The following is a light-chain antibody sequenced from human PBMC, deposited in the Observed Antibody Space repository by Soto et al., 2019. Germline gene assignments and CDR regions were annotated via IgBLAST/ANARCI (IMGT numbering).Light chain of an antibody. CDR1: QSVSSS. CDR3: HQRQSWPRT. CDR2: DTS. J-gene: IGKJ1*01. V-gene: IGKV3-15*01. Sequence: EIVVTQSPATLSVSPGERVTLSCRASQSVSSSLAWYQQRPGQAPRLLIYDTSTRAAGIAARFSGSGSGTEFTLTISSLQSEDSAVYYCHQRQSWPRTFGQGT.